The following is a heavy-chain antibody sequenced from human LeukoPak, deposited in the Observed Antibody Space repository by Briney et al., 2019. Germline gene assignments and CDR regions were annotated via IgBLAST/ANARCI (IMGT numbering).Heavy chain of an antibody. D-gene: IGHD2-2*01. CDR2: IYYSGST. Sequence: SETLSLTCTVSGGSISYYYWSWIRQTPGKGLEWIGYIYYSGSTNYNPSLKSRVTISVDKSKNQFSLNLTSVTTADTAVYYCARVSCSSTSCPRRDALDVWGQGTMVTVSS. CDR3: ARVSCSSTSCPRRDALDV. J-gene: IGHJ3*01. CDR1: GGSISYYY. V-gene: IGHV4-59*01.